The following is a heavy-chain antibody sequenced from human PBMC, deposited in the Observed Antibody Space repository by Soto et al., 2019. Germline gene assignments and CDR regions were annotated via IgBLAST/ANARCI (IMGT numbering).Heavy chain of an antibody. CDR2: ISSSSSYI. CDR3: ASYDSSGSNWFDP. CDR1: GFTFSSYS. D-gene: IGHD3-22*01. Sequence: PGGSLRLSCAASGFTFSSYSMNWVRQAPGKGLEWVSSISSSSSYIYYADSVKGRFTISRDNAKNSLYLQMNSLRAEDTAVYYWASYDSSGSNWFDPWGQGTLVTVSS. J-gene: IGHJ5*02. V-gene: IGHV3-21*04.